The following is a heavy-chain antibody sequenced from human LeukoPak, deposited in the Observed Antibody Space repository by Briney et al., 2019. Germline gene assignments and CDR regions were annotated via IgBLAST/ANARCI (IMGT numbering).Heavy chain of an antibody. V-gene: IGHV4-39*07. CDR3: ARGVVITFGGAADY. Sequence: SETLSLTCTVSGGSISSSSYYWGWIRQPPGKGLEWIGSIYYSGSTYYNPSLKSRVTISVDTSKNQFSLKLNSVTAADTAVYYCARGVVITFGGAADYWGQGTLVTVSS. CDR2: IYYSGST. J-gene: IGHJ4*02. CDR1: GGSISSSSYY. D-gene: IGHD3-16*01.